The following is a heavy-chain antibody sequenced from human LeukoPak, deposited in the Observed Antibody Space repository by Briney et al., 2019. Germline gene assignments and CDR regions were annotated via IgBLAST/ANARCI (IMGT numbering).Heavy chain of an antibody. CDR3: SRGSAAGYNRGWYGFRN. V-gene: IGHV3-7*03. Sequence: GGSLRLSCAASGFTFSGYWMSWVRQAPGKGLEWVATINQSGSETYYVDSVKGRFTISRDNAKNSLFLQMDSLRAEDTAVYYCSRGSAAGYNRGWYGFRNWGQGTLGSVSS. CDR1: GFTFSGYW. J-gene: IGHJ1*01. CDR2: INQSGSET. D-gene: IGHD6-19*01.